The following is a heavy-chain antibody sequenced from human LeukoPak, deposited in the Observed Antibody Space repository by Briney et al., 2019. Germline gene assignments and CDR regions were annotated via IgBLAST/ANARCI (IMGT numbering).Heavy chain of an antibody. CDR2: ISGSGDTT. D-gene: IGHD5-24*01. J-gene: IGHJ4*02. CDR1: GFTFSSYA. CDR3: AKGRQARWLQSLFDY. Sequence: GGSLRLSCAASGFTFSSYAVSWVRQAPGKGLEWVSGISGSGDTTYYADSVKGRFTISRDNSKNTLYLQMNSLRAEDTAVYYCAKGRQARWLQSLFDYWGQGTLVTVSS. V-gene: IGHV3-23*01.